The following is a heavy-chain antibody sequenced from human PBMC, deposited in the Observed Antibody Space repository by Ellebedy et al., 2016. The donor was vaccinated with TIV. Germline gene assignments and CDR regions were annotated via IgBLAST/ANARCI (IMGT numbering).Heavy chain of an antibody. Sequence: ASVKVSCKVSGYTLTELSMYWVRQAPGKGLEWMGRFDVEDGLEDGKTIYTQKFQGRVTMTGDSSTDTAYMELSSLRSEDTAVYYCARDRVGYSYGSYYYYGMDVWGQGTTVTVSS. V-gene: IGHV1-24*01. J-gene: IGHJ6*02. CDR2: FDVEDGLEDGKT. D-gene: IGHD5-18*01. CDR3: ARDRVGYSYGSYYYYGMDV. CDR1: GYTLTELS.